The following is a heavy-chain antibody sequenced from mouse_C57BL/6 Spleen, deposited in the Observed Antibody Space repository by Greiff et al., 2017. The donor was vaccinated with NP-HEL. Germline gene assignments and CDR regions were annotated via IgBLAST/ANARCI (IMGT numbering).Heavy chain of an antibody. V-gene: IGHV1-39*01. Sequence: EVQLQESGPELVKPGASVKISCKASGYSFTDYNMNWVKQSNGKSLEWIGVINPNYGTTSYNQKFKGKATLTVDQSSSTVDMQLNSLTSEDSAVYYCARLYYYGSAMVYWGQGTSVTVSS. CDR2: INPNYGTT. J-gene: IGHJ4*01. CDR3: ARLYYYGSAMVY. D-gene: IGHD1-1*01. CDR1: GYSFTDYN.